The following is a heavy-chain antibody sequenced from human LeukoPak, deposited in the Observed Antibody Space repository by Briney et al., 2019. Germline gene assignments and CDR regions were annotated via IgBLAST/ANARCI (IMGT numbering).Heavy chain of an antibody. D-gene: IGHD3-22*01. Sequence: GGSLRLSCEASGFTFSNYNMNWVRQAPGKGLEWVSSISTGSTYIYYADSVKGRYTISRDNAKNSLYLQMNSLRAEDTAVYHCARGDSSFDYWGQGTLVTVSS. CDR2: ISTGSTYI. CDR3: ARGDSSFDY. V-gene: IGHV3-21*01. CDR1: GFTFSNYN. J-gene: IGHJ4*02.